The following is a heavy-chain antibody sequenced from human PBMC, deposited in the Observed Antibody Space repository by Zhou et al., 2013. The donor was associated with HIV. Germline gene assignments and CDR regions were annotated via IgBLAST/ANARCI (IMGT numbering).Heavy chain of an antibody. V-gene: IGHV1-69*05. Sequence: QVQLVQSGAEVKKPGSSVKVSCKASGGTFSSYAISWVRQAPGQGLEWMGGIIPIFGTANYAQKFQGRVTITTDESTSTAYMELSSLRSEDTAVYYCARSGGYCSGGSCYQAFDYWGQGNPWVTVSS. D-gene: IGHD2-15*01. CDR3: ARSGGYCSGGSCYQAFDY. CDR2: IIPIFGTA. CDR1: GGTFSSYA. J-gene: IGHJ4*02.